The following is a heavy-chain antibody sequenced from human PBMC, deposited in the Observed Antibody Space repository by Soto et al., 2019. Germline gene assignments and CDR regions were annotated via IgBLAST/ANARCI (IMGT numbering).Heavy chain of an antibody. V-gene: IGHV3-30*18. J-gene: IGHJ6*02. CDR2: IAHDGNEK. D-gene: IGHD1-26*01. CDR1: GFTFKTHA. CDR3: GKDVGDYVPYYYGVDV. Sequence: QVQLVESGGGVVQPGTSLRLSCAASGFTFKTHAMHWVRQAPGKGLEWMAVIAHDGNEKFYADSVKGRFTISRDNSQNELYLQRNTLRNENTAVYYCGKDVGDYVPYYYGVDVWGQGTTVTVSS.